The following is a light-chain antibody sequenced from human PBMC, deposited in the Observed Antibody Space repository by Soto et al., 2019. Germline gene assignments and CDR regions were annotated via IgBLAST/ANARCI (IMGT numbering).Light chain of an antibody. CDR2: GAS. CDR3: QQYNNGPPIT. J-gene: IGKJ5*01. V-gene: IGKV3-15*01. Sequence: EIVMTQSPATLSVSKGERATLSCRASQSVSSNLAWYQQKPGQAPRLLIYGASTRATGIPARFSGSGSGTEFTLTISSLQSEDFAVYYCQQYNNGPPITFGQGTRLEIK. CDR1: QSVSSN.